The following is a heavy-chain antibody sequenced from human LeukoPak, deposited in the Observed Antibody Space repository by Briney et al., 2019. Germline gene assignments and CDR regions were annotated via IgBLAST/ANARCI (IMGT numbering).Heavy chain of an antibody. CDR2: ICRGGST. D-gene: IGHD4-17*01. CDR3: AGEGMTTVTN. CDR1: GFPVSSNC. V-gene: IGHV3-53*01. J-gene: IGHJ4*02. Sequence: PGGSLRPSCAASGFPVSSNCMSWVRQAPGKGLEWVSVICRGGSTYYAASVKGRFTISRDNSKNTLYLQMNSLRAEDTAVYYCAGEGMTTVTNWGQGTLVTVSS.